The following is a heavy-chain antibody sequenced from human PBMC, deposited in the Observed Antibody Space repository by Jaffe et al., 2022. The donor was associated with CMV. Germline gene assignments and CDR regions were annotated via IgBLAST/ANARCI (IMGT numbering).Heavy chain of an antibody. Sequence: QVQLQETGPGLLKPSETLSLTCLVSGGSMKNYFWSWIRQPPGKGLQWMGYVHSSGRTVYNPSLKSRVTISIDTSKSHFSLRLMSVTAADAAIYYCARDVSYPIVVPPTTYFYYYMDVWGKGTTVTVSS. CDR1: GGSMKNYF. D-gene: IGHD1-26*01. V-gene: IGHV4-59*01. CDR3: ARDVSYPIVVPPTTYFYYYMDV. CDR2: VHSSGRT. J-gene: IGHJ6*03.